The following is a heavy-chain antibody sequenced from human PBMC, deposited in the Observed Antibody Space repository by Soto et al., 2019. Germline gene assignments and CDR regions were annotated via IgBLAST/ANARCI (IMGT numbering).Heavy chain of an antibody. Sequence: QVQLQESGPGLVKPSQTLSLTCTVSGGSISSGGYYWSWIRQHPGKGLEWIGYIYYSGSTYYNPSLKSRVTISVDTSKNQFHLKLSSVTAEDTAVYYCARADTAMATNWFDPWGQGTLVTVSS. J-gene: IGHJ5*02. V-gene: IGHV4-31*03. CDR2: IYYSGST. CDR3: ARADTAMATNWFDP. CDR1: GGSISSGGYY. D-gene: IGHD5-18*01.